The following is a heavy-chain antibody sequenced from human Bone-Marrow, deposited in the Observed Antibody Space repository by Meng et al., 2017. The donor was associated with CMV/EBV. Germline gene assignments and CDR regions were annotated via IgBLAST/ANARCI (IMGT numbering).Heavy chain of an antibody. V-gene: IGHV1-18*01. CDR2: ISAYNGNT. D-gene: IGHD7-27*01. CDR1: GYTFTSYG. Sequence: ASVKVSCKASGYTFTSYGISWVRQAPGQGLEWIGWISAYNGNTNYAQKLQGRVTMTTDISTSTAYMELRSLRSDDTAVYYCAYGPTGEDWFDPWGQGTLVTVSS. J-gene: IGHJ5*02. CDR3: AYGPTGEDWFDP.